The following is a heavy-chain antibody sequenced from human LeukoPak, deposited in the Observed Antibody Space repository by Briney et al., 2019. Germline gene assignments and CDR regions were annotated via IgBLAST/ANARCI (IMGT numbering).Heavy chain of an antibody. J-gene: IGHJ6*02. V-gene: IGHV1-18*01. Sequence: ASVKVSCKGSGYTFTKYAISWVRQAPGQGLEWMGWISAYNGNTNYAQKLQGRVTMTTDTSTSTAYMELRSLRSDDTAVYYCAREDGPSYYYGMDVWGQGTTVTVSS. CDR1: GYTFTKYA. CDR3: AREDGPSYYYGMDV. CDR2: ISAYNGNT.